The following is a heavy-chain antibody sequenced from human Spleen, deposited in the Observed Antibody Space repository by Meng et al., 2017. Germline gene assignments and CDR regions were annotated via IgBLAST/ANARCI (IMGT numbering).Heavy chain of an antibody. CDR3: ARVVGDCASCYKGWFDP. J-gene: IGHJ5*02. CDR2: ISYSGAT. CDR1: GASISSAVF. D-gene: IGHD2-2*02. Sequence: QVQLQESGPRLVRPSQTLSLTCTVSGASISSAVFWIWIRQPPGKDLEWIGYISYSGATHYNPPLKSRLTISVDTAKNQFSLSLSSVTAADTAVYYCARVVGDCASCYKGWFDPWGQGTLVTVSS. V-gene: IGHV4-30-4*01.